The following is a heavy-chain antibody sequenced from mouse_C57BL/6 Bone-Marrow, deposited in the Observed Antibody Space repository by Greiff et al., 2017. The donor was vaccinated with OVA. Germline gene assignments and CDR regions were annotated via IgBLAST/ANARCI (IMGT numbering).Heavy chain of an antibody. Sequence: EVKVVESGGGLVKPGGSLKLSCAASGFTFSDYGMHWVRQAPEKGLEWVAYISSGSSTIYYADTVKGRFTISRDNAKNTLFLQMTSLRSEDTAMYYCAKDYYGPCYAMDYWGQGTSVTVSS. CDR2: ISSGSSTI. J-gene: IGHJ4*01. D-gene: IGHD1-2*01. V-gene: IGHV5-17*01. CDR1: GFTFSDYG. CDR3: AKDYYGPCYAMDY.